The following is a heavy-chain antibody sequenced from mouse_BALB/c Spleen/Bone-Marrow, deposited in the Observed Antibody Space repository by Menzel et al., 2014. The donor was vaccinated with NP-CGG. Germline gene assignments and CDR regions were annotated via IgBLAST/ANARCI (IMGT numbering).Heavy chain of an antibody. CDR3: ARQPLRRHAMDY. CDR1: GFSLTSYG. Sequence: VQLVESGPGLVQPSQSLSITCTVSGFSLTSYGVHWVRQPPGKGLEWLGVIWSGGSTDYNAAFISRLSISKDNSKSXVFFKMNSLQADDTAIYYCARQPLRRHAMDYWGQGTSVTVSS. J-gene: IGHJ4*01. V-gene: IGHV2-4*02. D-gene: IGHD1-2*01. CDR2: IWSGGST.